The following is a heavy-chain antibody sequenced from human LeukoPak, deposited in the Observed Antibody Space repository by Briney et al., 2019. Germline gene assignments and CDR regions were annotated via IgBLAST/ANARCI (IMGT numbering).Heavy chain of an antibody. CDR1: GYTFTSYY. J-gene: IGHJ4*02. V-gene: IGHV1-46*01. D-gene: IGHD2-2*01. CDR3: ASSVCSSTSCYAGEDTLGY. Sequence: GASVKVSCKASGYTFTSYYMHWVRRAPGQGLEWMGIINPSGGSTSYAQKFQGRVTMTRDTSTSTVYMELSSLRSEDTAVYYCASSVCSSTSCYAGEDTLGYWGQGTLVTVSS. CDR2: INPSGGST.